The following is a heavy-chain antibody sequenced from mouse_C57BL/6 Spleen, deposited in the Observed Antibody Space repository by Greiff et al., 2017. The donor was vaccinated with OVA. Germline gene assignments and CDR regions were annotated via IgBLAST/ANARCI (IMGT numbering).Heavy chain of an antibody. CDR3: ATSTGTGAMDY. D-gene: IGHD4-1*02. Sequence: EVQRVESGGGLVKPGGSLKLSCAASGFTFSDYGMHWVRQAPEKGLEWVAYISSGSSTIYYADTVKGRFTISRDNAKNTLFLQMTSLRSEDTAMYYCATSTGTGAMDYWGQGTSVTVSS. V-gene: IGHV5-17*01. J-gene: IGHJ4*01. CDR2: ISSGSSTI. CDR1: GFTFSDYG.